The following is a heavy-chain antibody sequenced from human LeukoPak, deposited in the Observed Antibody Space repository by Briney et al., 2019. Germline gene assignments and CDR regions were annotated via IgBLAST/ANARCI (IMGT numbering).Heavy chain of an antibody. J-gene: IGHJ6*03. CDR3: ARATVSTMVRGVICYMDV. Sequence: SVKVSCKASGGTFSSYAISWVRQAPGQGLEWMGGIIPIFGTANYAQKFQGRVTITTGESTSTAYMELSSLRSEDTAVYYCARATVSTMVRGVICYMDVWGKGTTVTVSS. D-gene: IGHD3-10*01. V-gene: IGHV1-69*05. CDR1: GGTFSSYA. CDR2: IIPIFGTA.